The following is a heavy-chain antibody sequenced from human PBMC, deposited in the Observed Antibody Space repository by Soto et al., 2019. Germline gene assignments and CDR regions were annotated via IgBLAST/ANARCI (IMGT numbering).Heavy chain of an antibody. D-gene: IGHD3-3*01. CDR1: GGTFSSYA. Sequence: VKVSCKASGGTFSSYAISWVRQAPGQGLEWMGGIIPIFGTANYAQKFQGRVTITADESTSTAYMGLSSLRSEDTAVYYCASLSRGFYDFWSGYSNYWGQGTLVTVSS. J-gene: IGHJ4*02. V-gene: IGHV1-69*13. CDR2: IIPIFGTA. CDR3: ASLSRGFYDFWSGYSNY.